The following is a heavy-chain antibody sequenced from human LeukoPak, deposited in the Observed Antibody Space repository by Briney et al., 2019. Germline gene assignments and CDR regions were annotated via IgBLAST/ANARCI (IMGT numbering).Heavy chain of an antibody. Sequence: GGSLRLSCAASGFTFSSYAMSWVRQTPEKGLEWVAAITDSGGDTFHADSVKGRFAISRANSRDPLYLQMNSLRVEDTAVYYCVKGSTTSRPYYFDHWGQGALVTVSS. CDR1: GFTFSSYA. D-gene: IGHD1-1*01. CDR2: ITDSGGDT. J-gene: IGHJ4*02. CDR3: VKGSTTSRPYYFDH. V-gene: IGHV3-23*01.